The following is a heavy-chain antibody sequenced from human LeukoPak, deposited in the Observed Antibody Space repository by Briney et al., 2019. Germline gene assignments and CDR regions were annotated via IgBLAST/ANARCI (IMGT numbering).Heavy chain of an antibody. J-gene: IGHJ3*02. V-gene: IGHV1-18*01. Sequence: ASVKVSCKASGGTFSSYAISWVRQAPGQGLEWMRWISAYNGNTNYAQKLQGRVTMTTDTSTSTAYMELRSLRSDDTAVYYCARESYYDFWSGYLALNAFDIWGQGTMVTVSS. CDR2: ISAYNGNT. D-gene: IGHD3-3*01. CDR3: ARESYYDFWSGYLALNAFDI. CDR1: GGTFSSYA.